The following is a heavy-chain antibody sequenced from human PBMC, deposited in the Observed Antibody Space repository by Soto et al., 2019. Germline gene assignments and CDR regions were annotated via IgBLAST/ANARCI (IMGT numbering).Heavy chain of an antibody. CDR3: ASDGDDFWSGYYPYYMDV. J-gene: IGHJ6*03. CDR2: ISSSSSTI. D-gene: IGHD3-3*01. V-gene: IGHV3-48*01. CDR1: GFTLRSYS. Sequence: GGAPRLSCAASGFTLRSYSMKWGRPGPGEGREWVSYISSSSSTIYYADSVKGRFTISRDNAKNSLYLQMNSLRAEDTAVYYCASDGDDFWSGYYPYYMDVWGKGTTVTVSS.